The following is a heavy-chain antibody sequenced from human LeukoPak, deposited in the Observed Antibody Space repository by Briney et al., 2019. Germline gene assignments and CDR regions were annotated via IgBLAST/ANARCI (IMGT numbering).Heavy chain of an antibody. CDR2: TYTGGNS. J-gene: IGHJ3*02. Sequence: GGSLRLSCAASGFTVSSIHMVWVRQAPGKGLEWVSVTYTGGNSYYADSVKGRFIISRDISKNTLYLQMNSLRAEDSALYYCARGGRGSAAVVAPRSFDIWGQGTMVTVSS. D-gene: IGHD3-22*01. V-gene: IGHV3-53*01. CDR1: GFTVSSIH. CDR3: ARGGRGSAAVVAPRSFDI.